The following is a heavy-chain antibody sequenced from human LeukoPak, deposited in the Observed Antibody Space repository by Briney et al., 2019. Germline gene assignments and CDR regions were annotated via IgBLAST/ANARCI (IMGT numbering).Heavy chain of an antibody. CDR1: GFTFSSYA. Sequence: GGSLRLSCAASGFTFSSYAMSWVRQAPGKGLEWVSAISGSGGSTYYADSVKGRFTISRDNSKNTLYLQMNSLRAEDTAVYYCAKSGMYYDILTGYDAGWFDPWGQGTLVTVSS. D-gene: IGHD3-9*01. CDR3: AKSGMYYDILTGYDAGWFDP. V-gene: IGHV3-23*01. CDR2: ISGSGGST. J-gene: IGHJ5*02.